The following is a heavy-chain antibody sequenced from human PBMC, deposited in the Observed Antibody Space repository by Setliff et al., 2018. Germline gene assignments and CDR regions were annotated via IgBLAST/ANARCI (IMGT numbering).Heavy chain of an antibody. D-gene: IGHD5-12*01. CDR1: GGSISSSSYY. V-gene: IGHV4-39*07. J-gene: IGHJ4*02. Sequence: PSETLSLTCTVSGGSISSSSYYWGWIRQPPGKGLEWIGSIYYSGSTYYNPSLKSRVTISVDTSKNQFSLKLSSVTAADTAAYYCARGGYSRGPPVYYFDYWGQGTLVTVSS. CDR3: ARGGYSRGPPVYYFDY. CDR2: IYYSGST.